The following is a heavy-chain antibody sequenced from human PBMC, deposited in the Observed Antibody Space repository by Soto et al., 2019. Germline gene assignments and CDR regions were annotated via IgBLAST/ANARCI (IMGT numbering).Heavy chain of an antibody. CDR1: GDSVYKGDYS. CDR3: AREMTFRGIPNDFDP. V-gene: IGHV4-30-2*01. Sequence: LQLQESGSGLVRPSHTLSLTSTVSGDSVYKGDYSQAWLRPTPGEGLEWIGFTYHGGTTYFNPSLRSRVTISLDMSRNQFSLKVNSVTAADTAVYYCAREMTFRGIPNDFDPWGQGILVTVTS. CDR2: TYHGGTT. D-gene: IGHD3-10*01. J-gene: IGHJ5*02.